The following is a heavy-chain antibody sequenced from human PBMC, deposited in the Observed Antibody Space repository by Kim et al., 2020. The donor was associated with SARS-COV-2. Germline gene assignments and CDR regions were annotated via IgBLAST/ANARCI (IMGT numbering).Heavy chain of an antibody. V-gene: IGHV3-48*02. CDR3: ARDSRHLYYYDSSGYWGPGYGMDV. CDR2: ISSSSSTI. J-gene: IGHJ6*02. D-gene: IGHD3-22*01. CDR1: GFTFSSYS. Sequence: GGSLRLSCAASGFTFSSYSMNWVRQAPGKGLEWVSYISSSSSTIYYADSVKGRFTISRDNAKNSLYLQMNSLRDEDTAVYYCARDSRHLYYYDSSGYWGPGYGMDVWGQGTTVTVSS.